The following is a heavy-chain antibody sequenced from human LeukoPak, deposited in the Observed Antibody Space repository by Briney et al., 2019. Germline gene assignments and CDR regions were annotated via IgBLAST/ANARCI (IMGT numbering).Heavy chain of an antibody. V-gene: IGHV4-39*01. CDR2: IYYSGST. CDR3: ARSSYYDILAPFDY. CDR1: GGSISSSSYY. D-gene: IGHD3-9*01. J-gene: IGHJ4*02. Sequence: SETLSLTCTVSGGSISSSSYYWGWIRQPPGKGLEWIGSIYYSGSTYYNPSLKSRVTISVDTSKNQFSLKLSSVTAADTAVYYCARSSYYDILAPFDYWGQGTLVTVSS.